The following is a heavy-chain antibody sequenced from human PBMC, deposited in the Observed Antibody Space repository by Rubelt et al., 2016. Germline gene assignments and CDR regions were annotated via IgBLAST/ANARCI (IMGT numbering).Heavy chain of an antibody. V-gene: IGHV3-30*02. J-gene: IGHJ3*02. CDR3: ARGYLENTFDI. Sequence: FSDYGMHWVRQAPGKGLEWVAFIRYDGTNKYYADSVKGRFTISRDNPKNTLYLQMNSLRADDTAVYYCARGYLENTFDIWGQGTMVTVSS. D-gene: IGHD2/OR15-2a*01. CDR1: FSDYG. CDR2: IRYDGTNK.